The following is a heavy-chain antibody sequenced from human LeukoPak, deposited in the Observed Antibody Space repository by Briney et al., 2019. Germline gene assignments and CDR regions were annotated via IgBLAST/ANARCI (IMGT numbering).Heavy chain of an antibody. CDR2: IYYSGST. Sequence: SETLSLTCTVSGGSISSYYWSWIRQPPGKGLEWIGYIYYSGSTYYNPSLKSRVTISVDTSKNHFSLNLKSVTAADTAVYYCAREDGSSGYDDFWGQGTLVTVSS. J-gene: IGHJ4*02. D-gene: IGHD5-12*01. V-gene: IGHV4-59*12. CDR3: AREDGSSGYDDF. CDR1: GGSISSYY.